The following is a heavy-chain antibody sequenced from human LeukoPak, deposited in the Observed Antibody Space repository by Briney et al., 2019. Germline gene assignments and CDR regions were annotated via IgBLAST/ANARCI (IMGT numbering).Heavy chain of an antibody. Sequence: GGSLRLSCVASGFTFSTYAITWVRQGPGKGLEWVSPIRPDGDRTYYANSVRGRFTISRDNSKDTVYLQINGLRVEDTAVYYCAREQSGTRGWYTVDYWGQGTLVTVSS. V-gene: IGHV3-23*01. D-gene: IGHD6-19*01. J-gene: IGHJ4*02. CDR1: GFTFSTYA. CDR3: AREQSGTRGWYTVDY. CDR2: IRPDGDRT.